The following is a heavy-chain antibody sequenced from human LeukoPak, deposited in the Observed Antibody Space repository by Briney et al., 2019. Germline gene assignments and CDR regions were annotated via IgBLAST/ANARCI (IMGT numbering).Heavy chain of an antibody. V-gene: IGHV3-30-3*01. CDR2: ISYDGSKT. CDR1: GITFNIYA. CDR3: ARTMYITGSSDFDY. J-gene: IGHJ4*02. D-gene: IGHD1-26*01. Sequence: GGSLRLSWSAPGITFNIYAMHWGRQAPGKGLEWVAVISYDGSKTYYADSVKGRFTISRDNSKNTLYLQMNSLRAEDTALYYCARTMYITGSSDFDYWGQGTLVTVSS.